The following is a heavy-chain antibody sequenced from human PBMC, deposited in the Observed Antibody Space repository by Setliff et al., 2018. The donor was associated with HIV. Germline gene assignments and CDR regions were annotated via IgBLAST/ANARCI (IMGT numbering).Heavy chain of an antibody. Sequence: GASVKVSCKTSDHTFTNYGIYWVRQAPGQGLEWMGWISNYNGNTNYAQKFHGRVTMTTDTSTRTAYTEMRGLTYDDTAVYYCARASGGNSVENGFDIWGQGTMVTVSS. J-gene: IGHJ3*02. CDR1: DHTFTNYG. D-gene: IGHD1-26*01. V-gene: IGHV1-18*01. CDR2: ISNYNGNT. CDR3: ARASGGNSVENGFDI.